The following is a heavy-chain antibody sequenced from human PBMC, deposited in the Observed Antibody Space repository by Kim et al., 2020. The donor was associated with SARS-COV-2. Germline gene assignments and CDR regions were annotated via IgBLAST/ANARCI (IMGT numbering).Heavy chain of an antibody. D-gene: IGHD5-18*01. CDR3: ARIWDTAMVRADAFDI. J-gene: IGHJ3*02. V-gene: IGHV4-4*02. Sequence: SETLSLTCAVSGGSISSSNWWSWVRQPPGKGLEWIGEIYHSGSTNYNPSLKSRVTISVDKSKNQFSLKLSSVTAADTAVYYCARIWDTAMVRADAFDIWAKGQWSPSLQ. CDR2: IYHSGST. CDR1: GGSISSSNW.